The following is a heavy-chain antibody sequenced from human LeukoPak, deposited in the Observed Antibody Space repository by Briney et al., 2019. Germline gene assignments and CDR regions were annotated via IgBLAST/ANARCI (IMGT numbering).Heavy chain of an antibody. CDR2: ISAYNGNT. CDR1: GYTFTSYG. CDR3: ASGLYYCGSGSSTRMDY. D-gene: IGHD3-10*01. J-gene: IGHJ4*02. Sequence: PRASVKVSCKASGYTFTSYGISWVRQAPGQGLEWMGWISAYNGNTNYAQKLQGRVTMTTDTSTSTAYMELRSLRSDDTAVYYCASGLYYCGSGSSTRMDYWGQGTLVTVSS. V-gene: IGHV1-18*01.